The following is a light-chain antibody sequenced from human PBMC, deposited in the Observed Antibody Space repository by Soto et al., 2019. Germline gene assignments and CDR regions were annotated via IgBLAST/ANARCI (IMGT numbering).Light chain of an antibody. CDR2: EVS. J-gene: IGLJ2*01. CDR1: SSDVGGYNY. CDR3: SSYTSSSLPV. Sequence: QSALTQPASVSGSPGQSITISCTGTSSDVGGYNYVSWYQQHPGKAPKLMIYEVSNRPSGVSHRFSGSKSGNTASLTISGLQAEDEADYYCSSYTSSSLPVFGGGTKLTVL. V-gene: IGLV2-14*01.